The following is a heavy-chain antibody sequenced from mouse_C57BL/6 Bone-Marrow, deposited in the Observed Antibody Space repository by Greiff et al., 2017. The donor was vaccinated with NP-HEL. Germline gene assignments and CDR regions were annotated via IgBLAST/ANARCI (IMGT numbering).Heavy chain of an antibody. Sequence: QVQLKESGAELVKPGASVKLSCKASGYTFTSYWMHWVKQRPGQGLEWIGMIHPNSGSTNYNEKFKSKATLTVDKSSSTAYMQLSSLTSEDSAVYYCAPYYGSSSYWYFDVWGTGTTVTVSS. CDR1: GYTFTSYW. D-gene: IGHD1-1*01. CDR3: APYYGSSSYWYFDV. V-gene: IGHV1-64*01. CDR2: IHPNSGST. J-gene: IGHJ1*03.